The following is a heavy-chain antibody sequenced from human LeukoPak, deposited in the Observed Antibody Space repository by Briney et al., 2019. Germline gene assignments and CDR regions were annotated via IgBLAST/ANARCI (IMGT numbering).Heavy chain of an antibody. CDR2: ISSSSLYI. CDR1: GFTLSTYS. CDR3: AREGDGYNSPIDY. V-gene: IGHV3-21*01. D-gene: IGHD5-24*01. J-gene: IGHJ4*02. Sequence: PGGSLRLSCAASGFTLSTYSLNWVRQAPGKGLDWVSSISSSSLYIYYADSVKGRFTISRDNAKNSLFLQMNSLRAEDTAVYYCAREGDGYNSPIDYWGQGTLVTVSS.